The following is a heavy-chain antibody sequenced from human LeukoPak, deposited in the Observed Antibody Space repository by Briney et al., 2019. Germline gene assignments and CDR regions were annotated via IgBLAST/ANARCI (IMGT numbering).Heavy chain of an antibody. CDR3: AKVETSGGANCYALDY. CDR2: ISGSDGST. Sequence: GGSLRLSCAASGFTFSSYAMTWVRQAPDKGLEWVSAISGSDGSTYYADSVKGRFTISRDDSQNTLYLQMNSPSAEDTAVYYCAKVETSGGANCYALDYWGQGTLVTVSS. CDR1: GFTFSSYA. V-gene: IGHV3-23*01. D-gene: IGHD2-2*01. J-gene: IGHJ4*02.